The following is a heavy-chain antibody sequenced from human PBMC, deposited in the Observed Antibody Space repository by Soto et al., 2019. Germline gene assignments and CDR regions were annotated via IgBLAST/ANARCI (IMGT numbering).Heavy chain of an antibody. CDR3: AKGQVVPAAHYYYYGMDV. CDR1: GFTFSSYA. V-gene: IGHV3-23*01. CDR2: ISGSDGST. Sequence: EVQLLESGGGLVQPGGSLRLSCAASGFTFSSYAMSWVRQAPGKGLEWVSAISGSDGSTYYADSVKGRFTISRDNSKNTLYLQMNSLRAEDTAVYYCAKGQVVPAAHYYYYGMDVWGQGTTVTVSS. J-gene: IGHJ6*02. D-gene: IGHD2-2*01.